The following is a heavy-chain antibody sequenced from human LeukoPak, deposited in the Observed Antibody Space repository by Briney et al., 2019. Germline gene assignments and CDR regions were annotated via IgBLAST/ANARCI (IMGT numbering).Heavy chain of an antibody. J-gene: IGHJ4*02. D-gene: IGHD2-2*01. CDR2: ISGSGGST. CDR1: GFTFSSYA. Sequence: GGSLRLSCAASGFTFSSYAMSWVRQAPGKGLEWVSAISGSGGSTYYADSVKGRFTISRDNSKNTLYLQMNSLRAEDTAVYYCAKDQGDIVVVPAAQGHWGQGTLVTVS. V-gene: IGHV3-23*01. CDR3: AKDQGDIVVVPAAQGH.